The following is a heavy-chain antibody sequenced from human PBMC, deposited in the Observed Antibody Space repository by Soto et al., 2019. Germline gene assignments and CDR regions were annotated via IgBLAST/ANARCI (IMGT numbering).Heavy chain of an antibody. CDR1: GGSISSGGYS. CDR2: IHHSGST. D-gene: IGHD2-8*01. CDR3: ARWWMYAPRFDP. V-gene: IGHV4-30-2*01. J-gene: IGHJ5*02. Sequence: QLQLQESGSGRVKPSQTLSLTCAVSGGSISSGGYSWRWIRQPPGKGLEWIGYIHHSGSTYYNPSLKSRVTISVDSSKNQFSLKLSSVTAADTAVYYCARWWMYAPRFDPWCQGTLVTVSS.